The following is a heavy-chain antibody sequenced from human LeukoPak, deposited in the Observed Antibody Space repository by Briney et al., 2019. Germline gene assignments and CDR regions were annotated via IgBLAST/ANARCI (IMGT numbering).Heavy chain of an antibody. V-gene: IGHV4-4*02. J-gene: IGHJ5*02. Sequence: SGTLSLTCAVSGGSISSSNWWSWVRQPPGKGLEWIGEIYHSGSTNYNSSLKSRVTISVDTSKNQFSLKLSSVTAADTAVYYCARVEVGFGELPLSNWFDPWGQGTLVTVSS. D-gene: IGHD3-10*01. CDR3: ARVEVGFGELPLSNWFDP. CDR2: IYHSGST. CDR1: GGSISSSNW.